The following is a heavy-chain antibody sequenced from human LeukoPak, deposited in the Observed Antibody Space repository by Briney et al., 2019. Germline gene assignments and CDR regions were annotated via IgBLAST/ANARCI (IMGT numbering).Heavy chain of an antibody. CDR1: GYTLTELS. V-gene: IGHV1-24*01. CDR3: ARDTSSGDFWSGYARATFPLSY. D-gene: IGHD3-3*01. CDR2: FDPEDGET. Sequence: ASVKVSCKVSGYTLTELSMHWVRQAPGKGLEWMGGFDPEDGETIYAQKFQGRVTMTEDTSTDTAYMELSSLRSEDTAVYYCARDTSSGDFWSGYARATFPLSYWGQGTLVTVSS. J-gene: IGHJ4*02.